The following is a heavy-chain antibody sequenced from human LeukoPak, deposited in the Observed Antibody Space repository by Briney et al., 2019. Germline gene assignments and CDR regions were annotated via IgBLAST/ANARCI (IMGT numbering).Heavy chain of an antibody. J-gene: IGHJ4*02. V-gene: IGHV4-34*01. D-gene: IGHD3-3*01. Sequence: PSETLSLTCAVYGGSFSGYYWSWIRQPPGKGLEWIGEINHSGSTNYNPSLKSRVTISVDTSKNQFSLKLSSVTAADTAVYYCARGGDFWSRHLDYWGQGTLVTVSS. CDR3: ARGGDFWSRHLDY. CDR2: INHSGST. CDR1: GGSFSGYY.